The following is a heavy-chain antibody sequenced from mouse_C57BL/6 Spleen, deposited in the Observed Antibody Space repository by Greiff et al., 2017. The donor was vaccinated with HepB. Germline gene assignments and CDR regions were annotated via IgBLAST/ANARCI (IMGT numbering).Heavy chain of an antibody. J-gene: IGHJ4*01. CDR3: ARRTVVAPLAMDY. V-gene: IGHV1-26*01. CDR1: GYTFTDYY. Sequence: VQLQQSGPELVKPGASVKISCKASGYTFTDYYMNWVKQSHGKSLEWIGDINPNNGGTSYNQKFKGKATLTVDKSSSTAYMELRSLTSEDSAVYYCARRTVVAPLAMDYWGQGTSVTVSS. CDR2: INPNNGGT. D-gene: IGHD1-1*01.